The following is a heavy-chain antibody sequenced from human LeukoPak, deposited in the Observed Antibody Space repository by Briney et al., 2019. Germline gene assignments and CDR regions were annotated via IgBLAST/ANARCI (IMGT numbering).Heavy chain of an antibody. Sequence: GGSLRLSCAASGFTFSEYTMHWVRQAPGKGLEWVAVISSTGTYHNFADSVRGRFTISRYDSESTLYLQMDSLRPEDTALYYCARDPKGGSWYFDLWGRGTLVTVSS. J-gene: IGHJ2*01. V-gene: IGHV3-30-3*01. CDR2: ISSTGTYH. CDR3: ARDPKGGSWYFDL. D-gene: IGHD3-16*01. CDR1: GFTFSEYT.